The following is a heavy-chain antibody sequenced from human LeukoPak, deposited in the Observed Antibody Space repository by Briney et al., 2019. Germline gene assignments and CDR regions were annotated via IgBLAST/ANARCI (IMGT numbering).Heavy chain of an antibody. CDR1: GFTFTSYA. CDR2: ISGGGGST. V-gene: IGHV3-23*01. Sequence: GGSLRLSCAASGFTFTSYAMSWVRQAPGKGLEWVSAISGGGGSTYYADSVKGRFTISGDNSKNTLYLQMSSLRAEDTAVYYCARVIGWDEPFDLWGHGTLVTVSS. CDR3: ARVIGWDEPFDL. J-gene: IGHJ3*01. D-gene: IGHD1-26*01.